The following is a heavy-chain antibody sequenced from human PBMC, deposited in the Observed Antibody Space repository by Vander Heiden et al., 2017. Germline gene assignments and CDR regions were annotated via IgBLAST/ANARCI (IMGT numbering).Heavy chain of an antibody. J-gene: IGHJ6*02. V-gene: IGHV3-30-3*01. Sequence: QVQLVESGGGGVQPGRSLSLSWPASGFTCSSYAMHWVRQAQGKGLEWVAVISYDGSNKYYADSVKGRFTICRDNSKNTLYLQMNSLRAEDTAVYYCARDLDLSGMDVWVQGTTVTVSS. D-gene: IGHD1-1*01. CDR3: ARDLDLSGMDV. CDR1: GFTCSSYA. CDR2: ISYDGSNK.